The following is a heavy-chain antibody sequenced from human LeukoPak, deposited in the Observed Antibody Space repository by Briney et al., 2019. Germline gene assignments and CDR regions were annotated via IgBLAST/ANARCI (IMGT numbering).Heavy chain of an antibody. CDR1: GFTFSSYG. CDR2: IRYDGSNK. D-gene: IGHD3-10*01. CDR3: ARDVRGGGDYYYYGMDV. J-gene: IGHJ6*02. Sequence: GGSLRLSCAASGFTFSSYGMHWVRQAPGKGLEWVAFIRYDGSNKYYADSVKGRFTISRDNSKNTLYLQMNSLRAEDTAVYYCARDVRGGGDYYYYGMDVWGQGTTVTVSS. V-gene: IGHV3-30*02.